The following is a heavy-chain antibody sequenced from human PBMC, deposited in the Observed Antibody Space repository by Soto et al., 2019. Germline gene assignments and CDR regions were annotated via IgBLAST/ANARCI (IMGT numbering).Heavy chain of an antibody. Sequence: QVQLLQSGPEVRKPGASVKVACKASGYTFLNYGLSWVRQAPGQGLAWMGWISPFDRNAKYARKLQGRGTMTTNTPTKKANMQLTSLTSVDTGVYVCARQSSGSRHYYCCPVDVGGEWTAVIVCS. CDR3: ARQSSGSRHYYCCPVDV. CDR1: GYTFLNYG. CDR2: ISPFDRNA. D-gene: IGHD3-22*01. V-gene: IGHV1-18*01. J-gene: IGHJ6*04.